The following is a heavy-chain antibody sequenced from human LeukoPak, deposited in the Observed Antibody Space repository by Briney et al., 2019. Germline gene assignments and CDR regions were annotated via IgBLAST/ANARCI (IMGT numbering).Heavy chain of an antibody. J-gene: IGHJ4*02. V-gene: IGHV3-30*18. CDR3: AKGDSGLLWFGEPGD. Sequence: PGRSLRLSCAASGFTFSSYGMHWVRQAPGKGLEWVAVISYDGSNKYYADSVKGRFTISRDNSKNTPYLQMNSLRAEDTAVYYCAKGDSGLLWFGEPGDWGQGTLVTVSS. D-gene: IGHD3-10*01. CDR2: ISYDGSNK. CDR1: GFTFSSYG.